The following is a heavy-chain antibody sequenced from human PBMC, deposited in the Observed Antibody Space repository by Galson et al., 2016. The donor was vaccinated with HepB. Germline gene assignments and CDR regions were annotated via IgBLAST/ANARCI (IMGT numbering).Heavy chain of an antibody. J-gene: IGHJ4*02. Sequence: SLRLSCAAPGFTFSSYVMTWVRQAPVKGLEWVSAINPTGVTTYYADSVKGRFTISRDNSKNTLYLQMNSLSAEDTAVYYCAKSIDSGGFYFERGADYWGQGTLVTVSS. CDR2: INPTGVTT. V-gene: IGHV3-23*01. D-gene: IGHD3-22*01. CDR1: GFTFSSYV. CDR3: AKSIDSGGFYFERGADY.